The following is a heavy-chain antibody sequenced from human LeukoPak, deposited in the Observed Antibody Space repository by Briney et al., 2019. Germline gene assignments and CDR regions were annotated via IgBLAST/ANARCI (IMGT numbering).Heavy chain of an antibody. J-gene: IGHJ5*02. CDR1: GGSISSSSYY. D-gene: IGHD5-12*01. CDR2: IYHSGST. CDR3: ASASDIAPNWFDP. V-gene: IGHV4-39*07. Sequence: SETLSLTCTVSGGSISSSSYYWGWIRQPPGKGLEWIGEIYHSGSTNYNPSLKSRVTISVDKSKNQFSLKLSSVTAADTAVYYCASASDIAPNWFDPWGQGTLVTVSS.